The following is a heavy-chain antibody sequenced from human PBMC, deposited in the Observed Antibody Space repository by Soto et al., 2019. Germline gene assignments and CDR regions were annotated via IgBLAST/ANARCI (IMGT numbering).Heavy chain of an antibody. CDR3: VTGFR. CDR1: XFXFSNNW. V-gene: IGHV3-74*01. Sequence: EVQLVESGGGLVQPGGSLXLSCXXXXFXFSNNWMYWVRQAPGKGLVWVSRINEDGSMTSHADSVRGRLTISRDNARNSLYLQMNSLRAEDTAVYYCVTGFRWGQGTRVTVSS. J-gene: IGHJ4*02. CDR2: INEDGSMT.